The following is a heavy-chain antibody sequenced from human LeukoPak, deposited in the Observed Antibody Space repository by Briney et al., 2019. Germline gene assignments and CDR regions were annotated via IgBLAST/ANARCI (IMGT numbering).Heavy chain of an antibody. D-gene: IGHD2-15*01. J-gene: IGHJ4*02. CDR2: IRSKAYGVTT. CDR1: GFTFGDSS. V-gene: IGHV3-49*04. CDR3: TKDDSPKY. Sequence: PGRSLRLSCTASGFTFGDSSMSWVRQAPGKGFDWVGFIRSKAYGVTTEYATSVKGRFTISRDDSKSIAYLQLNSLRAEDTGMYYCTKDDSPKYWGQGTLVTVSS.